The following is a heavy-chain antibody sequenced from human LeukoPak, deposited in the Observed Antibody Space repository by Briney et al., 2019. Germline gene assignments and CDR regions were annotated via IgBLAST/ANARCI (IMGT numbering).Heavy chain of an antibody. D-gene: IGHD3-3*01. J-gene: IGHJ4*02. CDR2: IYYSGST. Sequence: SETLSLTCTVSGGSISSSSFYWGWIRQSPGKGLEWVGSIYYSGSTYYNPSLKSRVTISVDTSKNQFSLKLSSVTAADTAVYYCARWADFWSGYYKGGFYFDYWGQGTLVTVSS. CDR3: ARWADFWSGYYKGGFYFDY. CDR1: GGSISSSSFY. V-gene: IGHV4-39*07.